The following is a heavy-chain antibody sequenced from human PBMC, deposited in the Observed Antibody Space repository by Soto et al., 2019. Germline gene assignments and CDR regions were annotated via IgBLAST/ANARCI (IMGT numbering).Heavy chain of an antibody. Sequence: QGQLQEWGPGLGEPSQTLSLTCTGLGGSISSGGYYWSWIRQDPRKGLEWIGYIYYSGSTYYNPSLKSRVTISVDTSKNQFSLKLSSVTAADTAVYYCARTEGDNWFDPWGQGTLVTVSS. CDR1: GGSISSGGYY. CDR2: IYYSGST. V-gene: IGHV4-31*03. CDR3: ARTEGDNWFDP. D-gene: IGHD3-16*01. J-gene: IGHJ5*02.